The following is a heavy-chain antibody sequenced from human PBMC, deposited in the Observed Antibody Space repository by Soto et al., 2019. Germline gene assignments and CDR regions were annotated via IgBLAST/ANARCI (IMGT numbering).Heavy chain of an antibody. CDR2: IFYSGTT. CDR3: ARLYGLDAFDI. Sequence: SETLSLTCTVSGGSISSGGYYWSWIRQHPGKGLEWIGYIFYSGTTYYNPSLKSRVTISVDTSKNQFSLKLSSVTAADTAVYYCARLYGLDAFDIWGQGTMVTVSS. D-gene: IGHD3-16*02. CDR1: GGSISSGGYY. J-gene: IGHJ3*02. V-gene: IGHV4-31*03.